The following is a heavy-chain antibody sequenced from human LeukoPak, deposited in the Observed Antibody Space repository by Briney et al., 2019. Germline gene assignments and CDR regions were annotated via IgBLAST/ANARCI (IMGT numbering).Heavy chain of an antibody. V-gene: IGHV1-2*02. Sequence: ASVKVSCKASGYTFTGYYMHWVRQAPGQGLEWMGWINPNSGGTNYAQKFQGRVTMTRDTSISTAYMELSRLRSDDTAVYYCARDRAITMIVVVIMPGPIDYWGQGTLVTVSS. D-gene: IGHD3-22*01. J-gene: IGHJ4*02. CDR2: INPNSGGT. CDR3: ARDRAITMIVVVIMPGPIDY. CDR1: GYTFTGYY.